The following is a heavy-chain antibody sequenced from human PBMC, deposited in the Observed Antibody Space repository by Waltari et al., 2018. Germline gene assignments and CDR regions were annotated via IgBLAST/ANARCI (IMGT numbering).Heavy chain of an antibody. CDR3: ARGGTSERISFDAFDI. CDR2: IHYKGGP. D-gene: IGHD2-15*01. CDR1: GGSLSSGDSY. Sequence: QLQLQQSGPGLVKPSETLSLTCTVSGGSLSSGDSYWAWIRQPPGKGLEWIGSIHYKGGPYDNPSLKSRLTISVDTSKNQVSLMLRSVTALDTAVYYCARGGTSERISFDAFDIWGQGTMVTVSS. J-gene: IGHJ3*02. V-gene: IGHV4-39*01.